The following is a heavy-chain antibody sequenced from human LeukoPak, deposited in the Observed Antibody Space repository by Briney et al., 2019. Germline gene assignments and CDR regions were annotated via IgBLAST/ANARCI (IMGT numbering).Heavy chain of an antibody. CDR2: ISWNSGSI. CDR1: GFTFDDYA. J-gene: IGHJ4*02. V-gene: IGHV3-9*01. CDR3: AKADGLTGYQDY. Sequence: GGSLRLSCAASGFTFDDYAMHWVRQAPGKGLEWVSGISWNSGSIGYADSVKGRFTISRDNAKNSLYLQMNSLRAEDTALYYCAKADGLTGYQDYWGQGTLVTVSS. D-gene: IGHD3-9*01.